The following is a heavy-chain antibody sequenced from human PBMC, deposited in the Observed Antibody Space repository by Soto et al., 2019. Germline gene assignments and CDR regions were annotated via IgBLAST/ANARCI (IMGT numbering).Heavy chain of an antibody. D-gene: IGHD3-22*01. CDR3: GSSASPYAY. V-gene: IGHV3-48*01. CDR2: INSGSTSV. Sequence: EVQLVESGGGLVQPGGSLRLSCVASGFIFNSYSMNWVRQAPGKGLEWISYINSGSTSVFYADSVKGRFTISRDNAKNSLYLQMNSLRAEDTAVYYCGSSASPYAYWGQGTRVTVSS. CDR1: GFIFNSYS. J-gene: IGHJ4*02.